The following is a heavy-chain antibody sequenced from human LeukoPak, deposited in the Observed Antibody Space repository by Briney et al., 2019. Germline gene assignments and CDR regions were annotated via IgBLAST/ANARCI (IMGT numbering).Heavy chain of an antibody. CDR3: ARGDLRGY. CDR2: ISSGDISI. V-gene: IGHV3-48*03. Sequence: EGSLRLSCAASGFTVSSNYMTWVRQAPGKGLEWVSYISSGDISIYYADSVKGRFTISRDNAKNSLYLQMNSLRAEDTAVYYCARGDLRGYWGQGTLVTVSS. J-gene: IGHJ4*02. CDR1: GFTVSSNY.